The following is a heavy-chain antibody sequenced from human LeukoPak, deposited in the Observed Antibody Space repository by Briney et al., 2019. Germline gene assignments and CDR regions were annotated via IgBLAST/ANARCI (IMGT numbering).Heavy chain of an antibody. CDR2: ISGSGDNT. V-gene: IGHV3-23*01. CDR3: AKDFVVVPGNVNYFDY. Sequence: GGSLRLSCAASGSTFSNYAMSRVRQAPGKGLEWVSAISGSGDNTYYADSVKGRFTVSRDNSKNTLYVQMKSLRAEDTAVYYCAKDFVVVPGNVNYFDYWGQGTLVTVSS. J-gene: IGHJ4*02. D-gene: IGHD2-21*02. CDR1: GSTFSNYA.